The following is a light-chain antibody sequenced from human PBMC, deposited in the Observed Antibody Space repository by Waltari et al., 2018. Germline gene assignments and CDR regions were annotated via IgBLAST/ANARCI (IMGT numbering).Light chain of an antibody. V-gene: IGLV2-23*02. CDR2: DVS. CDR3: CSYAGNYVWV. Sequence: QSALTQSAAVSGSPGQSVTISCTGASSDIGRYDIVSWYQQHPGNAPKLVISDVSKRPPGVSDRFSGSKSGDTASLTISGLQFEDEADYYCCSYAGNYVWVFGGGTRLTVL. CDR1: SSDIGRYDI. J-gene: IGLJ3*02.